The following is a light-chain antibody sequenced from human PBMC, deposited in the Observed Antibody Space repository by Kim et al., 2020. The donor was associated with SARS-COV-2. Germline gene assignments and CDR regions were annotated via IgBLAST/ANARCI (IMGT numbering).Light chain of an antibody. CDR3: QQYNSWWY. Sequence: VSPGERATLSCRASQNVYSNLAWYQQKPGQPPRLLIYSTSTRAAGIPARFSGSGSGTEFTLIISSLQSDDFAVYYCQQYNSWWYIGQGTKVENK. V-gene: IGKV3-15*01. CDR2: STS. J-gene: IGKJ1*01. CDR1: QNVYSN.